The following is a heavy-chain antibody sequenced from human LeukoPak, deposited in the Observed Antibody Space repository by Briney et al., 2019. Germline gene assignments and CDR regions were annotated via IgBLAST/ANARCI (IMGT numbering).Heavy chain of an antibody. V-gene: IGHV3-53*01. CDR2: IYSSGNT. CDR1: GFTVSGNY. D-gene: IGHD3-22*01. J-gene: IGHJ4*02. CDR3: ARDESEFYDTSGYLHY. Sequence: PGGSLRLSCAASGFTVSGNYVTWVRQAPGKGLEWVSVIYSSGNTHYADSVKGRFTISRDNSKNTVYLQMNSLRAEDTAVYYCARDESEFYDTSGYLHYRGPGTPVTVSA.